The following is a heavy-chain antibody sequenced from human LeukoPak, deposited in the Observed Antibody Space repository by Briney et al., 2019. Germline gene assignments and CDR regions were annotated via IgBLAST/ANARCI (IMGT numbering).Heavy chain of an antibody. V-gene: IGHV3-64*02. Sequence: GGSLGLSCVGSGFSFRYFAIHWVRQAPGKGLEYVSVINTDGRITYYADSVKGRFTISRDNSKNTVYLQMGSLRGDDMAVYYCTRDGGSFCDFDYWGQGALVTVSS. CDR1: GFSFRYFA. CDR2: INTDGRIT. CDR3: TRDGGSFCDFDY. D-gene: IGHD1-26*01. J-gene: IGHJ4*02.